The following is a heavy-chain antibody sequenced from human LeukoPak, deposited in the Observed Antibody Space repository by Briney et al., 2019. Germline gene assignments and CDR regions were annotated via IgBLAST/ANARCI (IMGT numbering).Heavy chain of an antibody. CDR1: GYSFTGNH. J-gene: IGHJ4*02. CDR2: INPNTGDT. D-gene: IGHD4/OR15-4a*01. V-gene: IGHV1-2*02. Sequence: ASLKVSCKVSGYSFTGNHVHWVRQAPGQGLEWMGWINPNTGDTNYARKFQGRVTMTRDTSINTAYLELRSLRSDDTAVYFCARATIHLDHWGQGTLVTASS. CDR3: ARATIHLDH.